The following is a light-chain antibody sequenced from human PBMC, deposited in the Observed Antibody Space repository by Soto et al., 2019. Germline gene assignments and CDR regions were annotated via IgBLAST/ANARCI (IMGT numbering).Light chain of an antibody. CDR1: QSVAKNY. V-gene: IGKV3-20*01. J-gene: IGKJ1*01. CDR2: DAS. Sequence: EIVLTQSPGTLSLSPGERATLSCRASQSVAKNYLAWYQQEPGQAPRLLIYDASKRATGIPDRFSGSGSGTDFTLTISRLEPEDFAVYYCRQYASSPQTFGQGTKVEIK. CDR3: RQYASSPQT.